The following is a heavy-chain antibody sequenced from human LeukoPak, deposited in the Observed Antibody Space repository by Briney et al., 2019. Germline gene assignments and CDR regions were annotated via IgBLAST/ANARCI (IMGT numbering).Heavy chain of an antibody. J-gene: IGHJ4*02. V-gene: IGHV4-39*01. CDR1: GDFISSARNY. Sequence: SETLSLTCSVSGDFISSARNYWGWIRQSPGKGLEWLASVYSSGSTHSNPSLTSRVSISIDMSKNQFSLKLYSVTASDAAIYYCARHLSGTAMAHYFDFWGQGTLVTVSS. CDR2: VYSSGST. CDR3: ARHLSGTAMAHYFDF. D-gene: IGHD5-18*01.